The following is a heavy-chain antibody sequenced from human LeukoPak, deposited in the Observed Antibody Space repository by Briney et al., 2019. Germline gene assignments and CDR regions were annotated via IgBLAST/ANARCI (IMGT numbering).Heavy chain of an antibody. CDR2: INHSGST. V-gene: IGHV4-34*01. CDR3: ARGLASGYPPIPFDY. J-gene: IGHJ4*02. Sequence: PSETLSLTCAVFGGSFSGYYWSWIRQPPGKGLEWIGEINHSGSTIYNPSFKSRVTISVDTSKNQVSLKLSSVTAADTAVYYCARGLASGYPPIPFDYWDQGTLVTVSS. CDR1: GGSFSGYY. D-gene: IGHD3-3*01.